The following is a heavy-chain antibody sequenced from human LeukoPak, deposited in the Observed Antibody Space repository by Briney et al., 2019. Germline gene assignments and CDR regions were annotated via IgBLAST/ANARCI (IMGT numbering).Heavy chain of an antibody. CDR3: ARDPRARTGY. Sequence: PGGSLRLSCAASGFTFSTYEMNWVRQAPGKGLEWVSYISSSGSTIYYADSVKGRFTISRDNAKNSLYLQMNRLRAEDTAVYYCARDPRARTGYWGQGTLVTVSS. D-gene: IGHD1-26*01. CDR2: ISSSGSTI. J-gene: IGHJ4*02. V-gene: IGHV3-48*03. CDR1: GFTFSTYE.